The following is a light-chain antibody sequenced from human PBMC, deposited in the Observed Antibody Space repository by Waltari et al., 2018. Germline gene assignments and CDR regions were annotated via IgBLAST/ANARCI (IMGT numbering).Light chain of an antibody. V-gene: IGLV2-23*01. Sequence: QSALTQPASVPGSPGHSITISCTGTSSDVGHYNLVFWYQPYPGKAPKVMIYDDNRRPSGVSDRFSGSKSGNTASLTISGVQAEDEADYYCCSYAGSYTWVFGGGTKLTVL. CDR3: CSYAGSYTWV. CDR1: SSDVGHYNL. CDR2: DDN. J-gene: IGLJ3*02.